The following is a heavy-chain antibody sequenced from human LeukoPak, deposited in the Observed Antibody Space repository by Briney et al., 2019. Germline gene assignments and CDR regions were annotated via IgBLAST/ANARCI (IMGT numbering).Heavy chain of an antibody. CDR2: TYYSGST. D-gene: IGHD5-18*01. V-gene: IGHV4-59*01. J-gene: IGHJ6*03. CDR3: ASGYSSVYYYYYMDV. CDR1: GGSTSSYY. Sequence: PSETLSLTCTVSGGSTSSYYWSWIRQPAGKGLEWIGYTYYSGSTNYNPSLKSRVTISVDTSKNQFSLKLSSVTAADTAVYYCASGYSSVYYYYYMDVWGKGTTVTVSS.